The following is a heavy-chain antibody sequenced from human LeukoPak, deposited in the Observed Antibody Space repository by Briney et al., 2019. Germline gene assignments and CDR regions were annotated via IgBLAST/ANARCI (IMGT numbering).Heavy chain of an antibody. Sequence: GGSLRLSCAASGFTVSSNYMSWVREAPGKGLEWVSFIYSGGSTYYADSVKGRFTISRDNCKNTLYLQMNSLIAEDTAVYYCARRYGSGWYDYWGQGTLVTVSS. CDR1: GFTVSSNY. J-gene: IGHJ4*02. CDR3: ARRYGSGWYDY. D-gene: IGHD6-19*01. V-gene: IGHV3-53*01. CDR2: IYSGGST.